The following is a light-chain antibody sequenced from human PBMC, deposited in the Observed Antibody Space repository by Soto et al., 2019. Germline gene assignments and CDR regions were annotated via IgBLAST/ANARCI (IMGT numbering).Light chain of an antibody. V-gene: IGLV2-11*01. J-gene: IGLJ1*01. Sequence: QSALTQPRSVSGSPGQSVTISCTGTSSDLGGYNYVSWYQQHPGKAPKLVIFDVSVRPSGVPDRISGSKSGNTASLTISGLQAEDEADYYCCSYAGSSLYVFGTGTKVTVL. CDR1: SSDLGGYNY. CDR3: CSYAGSSLYV. CDR2: DVS.